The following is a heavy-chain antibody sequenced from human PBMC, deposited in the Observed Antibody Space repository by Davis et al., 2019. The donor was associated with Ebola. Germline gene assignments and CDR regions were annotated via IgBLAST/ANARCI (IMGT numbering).Heavy chain of an antibody. J-gene: IGHJ4*02. CDR1: GFTVSSNY. D-gene: IGHD5-18*01. Sequence: GGSLRLSCAASGFTVSSNYMSWVRQAPGKGLEWISYISRSGDAYYADSVKGRFITSRDNARNSLDLQMNNLRVEDTAVYHCVPGTWIRGQGILVTVSS. CDR3: VPGTWI. CDR2: ISRSGDA. V-gene: IGHV3-69-1*02.